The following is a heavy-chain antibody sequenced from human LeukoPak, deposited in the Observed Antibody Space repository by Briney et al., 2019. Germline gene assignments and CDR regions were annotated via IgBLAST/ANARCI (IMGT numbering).Heavy chain of an antibody. V-gene: IGHV3-30*03. CDR3: ARGYSSDN. CDR2: ISYGGNYK. J-gene: IGHJ4*02. CDR1: GFTFRNYG. Sequence: PGGSLRLSCAASGFTFRNYGMHWVRQAPGKGLEWVAVISYGGNYKFYADSLKGRFTISRDNSKNTLNLQMNSLRAEDAAAYYCARGYSSDNWGQGTLVTVSS. D-gene: IGHD2-21*01.